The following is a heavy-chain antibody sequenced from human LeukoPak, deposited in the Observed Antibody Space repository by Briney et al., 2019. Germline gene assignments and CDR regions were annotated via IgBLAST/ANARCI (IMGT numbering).Heavy chain of an antibody. D-gene: IGHD4-17*01. CDR3: ASFGPPLDYGDAGFDY. CDR2: ITPDGSGT. CDR1: GFTFSSYW. V-gene: IGHV3-74*01. Sequence: GGSLRLSCAASGFTFSSYWMHWVRQAPGKGLVWVARITPDGSGTSYADSVKGRFTISRDNSKNTLYLQMNSLRAEDTAVYYCASFGPPLDYGDAGFDYWGQGTLVTVSS. J-gene: IGHJ4*02.